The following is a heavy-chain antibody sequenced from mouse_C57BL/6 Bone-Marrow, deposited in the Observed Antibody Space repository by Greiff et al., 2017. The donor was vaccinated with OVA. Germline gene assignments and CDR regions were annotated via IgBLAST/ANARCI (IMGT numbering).Heavy chain of an antibody. CDR2: IYPGDGDT. D-gene: IGHD2-1*01. V-gene: IGHV1-82*01. J-gene: IGHJ2*01. CDR1: GYAFSSSW. CDR3: ARERDGNYGLY. Sequence: VQLQQSGPELVKPGASVKISCKASGYAFSSSWMNWVKQRPGKGLEWIGRIYPGDGDTNYNGKFKGKATLTADKSSSTAYMQLSSLTSEDSAVYFCARERDGNYGLYCGQGTTLTVSS.